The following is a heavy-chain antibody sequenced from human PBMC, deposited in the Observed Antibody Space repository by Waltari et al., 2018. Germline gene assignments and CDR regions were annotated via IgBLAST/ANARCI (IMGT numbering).Heavy chain of an antibody. V-gene: IGHV3-23*01. CDR3: AKERQQLVLYYFDY. J-gene: IGHJ4*02. D-gene: IGHD6-13*01. CDR1: GITFSRYG. Sequence: EVQLLESGGGLVQPGGSLRLSCAASGITFSRYGMSWVRQAPGKGLEWVSAISGSGGSTYYADSVKGRFTISRDNSKNTLYLQMNSLRAEDTAVYYCAKERQQLVLYYFDYWGQGTLVTVSS. CDR2: ISGSGGST.